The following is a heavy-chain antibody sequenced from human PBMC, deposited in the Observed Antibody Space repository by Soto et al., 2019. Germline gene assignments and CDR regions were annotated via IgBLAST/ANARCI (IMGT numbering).Heavy chain of an antibody. V-gene: IGHV3-23*01. D-gene: IGHD6-19*01. Sequence: GGSLRLSCAASGFTFSSYAMSWVRQAPGKGLEWVSAISGSGGSTYYADSVKGRFTISRDNSKNTLYLQMNSLRAEDTAVYYCASXRIAVAGTRLWGTPIDYWGQGTLVTVSS. CDR2: ISGSGGST. J-gene: IGHJ4*02. CDR1: GFTFSSYA. CDR3: ASXRIAVAGTRLWGTPIDY.